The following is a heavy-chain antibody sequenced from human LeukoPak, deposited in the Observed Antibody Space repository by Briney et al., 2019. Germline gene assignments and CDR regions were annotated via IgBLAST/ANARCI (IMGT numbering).Heavy chain of an antibody. CDR3: ARAYGTQNYYGSGSYDY. D-gene: IGHD3-10*01. J-gene: IGHJ4*02. V-gene: IGHV1-18*01. CDR1: GYTFTSYG. Sequence: ASVKVSCKASGYTFTSYGISWVRQAPGQGLEWMGWISAYNGNTNYAQKLQGRVTMTTDTSTSTAYMELRSLRSDDTAVYYCARAYGTQNYYGSGSYDYWGQGTLVTVSS. CDR2: ISAYNGNT.